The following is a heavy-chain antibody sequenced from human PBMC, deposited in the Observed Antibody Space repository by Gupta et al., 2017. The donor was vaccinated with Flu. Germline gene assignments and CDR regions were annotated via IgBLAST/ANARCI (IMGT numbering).Heavy chain of an antibody. J-gene: IGHJ4*02. V-gene: IGHV3-15*01. Sequence: SGLSLRNTWMTWVRQGPGKGLEWVGRIKSKTDGETADYGAPMRGRVVISRDDSRDMVFLQMNRLRSEDTALYYCTTLDYFDTSENGWGKGTMVTVXS. CDR3: TTLDYFDTSENG. D-gene: IGHD3-22*01. CDR1: GLSLRNTW. CDR2: IKSKTDGETA.